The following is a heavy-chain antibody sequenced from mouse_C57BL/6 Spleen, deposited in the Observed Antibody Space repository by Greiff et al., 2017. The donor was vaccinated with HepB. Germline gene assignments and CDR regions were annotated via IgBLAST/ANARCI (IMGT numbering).Heavy chain of an antibody. J-gene: IGHJ2*01. CDR3: ARRPDYYGSSYLDY. CDR2: IDPSDSYT. CDR1: GYTFTSYW. V-gene: IGHV1-50*01. Sequence: QVQLQQPGAELVKPGASVKLSCKASGYTFTSYWMQWVKQRPGQGLEWIGEIDPSDSYTNYNQKFKGKATLTVDTSSSTAYMQLSSLTSEDSAVYYCARRPDYYGSSYLDYWGQGTTLTVSS. D-gene: IGHD1-1*01.